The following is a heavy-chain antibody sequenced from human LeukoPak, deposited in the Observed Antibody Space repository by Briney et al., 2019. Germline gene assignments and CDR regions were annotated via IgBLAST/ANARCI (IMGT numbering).Heavy chain of an antibody. CDR3: ARVGRQLVPE. D-gene: IGHD6-13*01. Sequence: SETLSLTCTVSGGSISSSSYYWSWIRQPPGKGLEWIGYIYYSGSTNYNPSLKSRVTISVDTSKNQFSLKLSSVTAADTAVYYCARVGRQLVPEWGQGTLVTVSS. J-gene: IGHJ4*02. CDR2: IYYSGST. V-gene: IGHV4-61*01. CDR1: GGSISSSSYY.